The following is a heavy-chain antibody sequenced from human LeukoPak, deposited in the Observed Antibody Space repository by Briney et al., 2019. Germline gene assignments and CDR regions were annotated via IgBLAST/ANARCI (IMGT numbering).Heavy chain of an antibody. CDR3: ARRTFPNDAFDV. CDR1: GFTFSTFS. V-gene: IGHV3-21*01. J-gene: IGHJ3*01. CDR2: ISGSGSDI. D-gene: IGHD1-7*01. Sequence: GGSLRLSCAASGFTFSTFSINWVRQTAGKGLGWVSAISGSGSDIYYADSVKGRFTISRDNPKRSLYLQMNSLRAEDTAVYYCARRTFPNDAFDVWGQGTVVTVSS.